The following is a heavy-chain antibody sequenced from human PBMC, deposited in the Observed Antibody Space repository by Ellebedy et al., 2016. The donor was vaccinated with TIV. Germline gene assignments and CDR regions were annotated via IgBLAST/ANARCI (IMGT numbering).Heavy chain of an antibody. V-gene: IGHV4-38-2*02. CDR1: GYLISDGYS. Sequence: GSLRLSCTVSGYLISDGYSWGWIRQPPGKGLEWIGNGYHSGSTFYNPSLKSRVSISVDTTKNQFSLRLASVTAADTAVYYCARDGTILVPAADMDVWGKGTTVTVAS. J-gene: IGHJ6*03. D-gene: IGHD2-2*01. CDR2: GYHSGST. CDR3: ARDGTILVPAADMDV.